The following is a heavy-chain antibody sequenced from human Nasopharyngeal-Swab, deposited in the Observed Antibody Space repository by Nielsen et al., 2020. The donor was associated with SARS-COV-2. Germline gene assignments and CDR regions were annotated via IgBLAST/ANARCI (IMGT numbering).Heavy chain of an antibody. V-gene: IGHV3-33*01. D-gene: IGHD6-19*01. Sequence: GGSLRLSCAASGFTFSSYGMHWVRQAPGKGLEWVAVIWYDGSNKYYADPVKGRFTISRDNSKNTLYLQMNSLRVEDTAVYYCARDPYSSGWYGGWFDPWGQGTLVTVSS. CDR2: IWYDGSNK. CDR1: GFTFSSYG. J-gene: IGHJ5*02. CDR3: ARDPYSSGWYGGWFDP.